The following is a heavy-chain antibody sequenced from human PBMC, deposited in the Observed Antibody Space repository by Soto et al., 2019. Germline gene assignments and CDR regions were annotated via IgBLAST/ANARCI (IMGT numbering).Heavy chain of an antibody. CDR2: IFHSGTT. V-gene: IGHV4-30-2*06. CDR1: GASITSDGYS. Sequence: PSETLSLTSAVSGASITSDGYSWSWIRQSPGKGLEWNGYIFHSGTTQYNPSLRGRVTISVDRSKNKFSLRLNSVTAADAAVYYCARDPSHWFDPWGQGALVTVSS. CDR3: ARDPSHWFDP. J-gene: IGHJ5*02.